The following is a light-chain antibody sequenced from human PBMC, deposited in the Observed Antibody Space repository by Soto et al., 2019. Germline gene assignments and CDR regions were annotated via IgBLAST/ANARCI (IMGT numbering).Light chain of an antibody. Sequence: DIQMTQSPSTLSASVGDAVTITCRASQSFTSWLAWYQQKPGKAPKLLIYDASSLESGVPSRFSGSGSGTQFTLTISSLQPDDSATYYCQQYTTYPGTFGQGTKVDIK. CDR3: QQYTTYPGT. CDR2: DAS. CDR1: QSFTSW. V-gene: IGKV1-5*01. J-gene: IGKJ1*01.